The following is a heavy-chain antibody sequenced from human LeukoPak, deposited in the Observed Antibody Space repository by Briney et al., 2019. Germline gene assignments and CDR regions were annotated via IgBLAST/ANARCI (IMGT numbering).Heavy chain of an antibody. CDR2: IKQDGSEK. V-gene: IGHV3-7*01. J-gene: IGHJ4*01. Sequence: GGSLRLSCAASGFTFSGYWMTWVRQAPGKGLEWVANIKQDGSEKYYVDSVKGRFTISRDNAKNSLYLQMNGLRVEATAAYYCASVFAYWRSPSCYTADYWGHETPVTVSS. CDR3: ASVFAYWRSPSCYTADY. D-gene: IGHD2-2*02. CDR1: GFTFSGYW.